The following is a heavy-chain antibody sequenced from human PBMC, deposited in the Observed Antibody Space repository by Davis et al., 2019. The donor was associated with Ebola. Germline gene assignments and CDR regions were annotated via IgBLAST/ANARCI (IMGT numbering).Heavy chain of an antibody. Sequence: PGGSLRLSCVASGFIFSNYGMHWVRQTPGKGLEWVAVIWYDDRNKFHIDSVKGRFTISRDNFKNTVYLEMNSLRVEDTAVYYCARHGYSGHDYRAYFYGLDVGGQGTTVTVSS. CDR2: IWYDDRNK. D-gene: IGHD5-12*01. J-gene: IGHJ6*02. CDR1: GFIFSNYG. CDR3: ARHGYSGHDYRAYFYGLDV. V-gene: IGHV3-33*01.